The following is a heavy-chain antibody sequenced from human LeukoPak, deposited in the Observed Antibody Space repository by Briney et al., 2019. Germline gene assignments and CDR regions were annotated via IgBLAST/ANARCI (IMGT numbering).Heavy chain of an antibody. CDR1: GFDFSASS. V-gene: IGHV3-48*04. J-gene: IGHJ3*01. CDR2: IRASSSLI. CDR3: AREASLG. Sequence: GGSLRLSCVASGFDFSASSFNYIRQAPGKGLEWVSYIRASSSLISDADSVRGRFTISRDDAKKSVFLQMHSLRADDTAVYYCAREASLGWGQGTVVTVSS.